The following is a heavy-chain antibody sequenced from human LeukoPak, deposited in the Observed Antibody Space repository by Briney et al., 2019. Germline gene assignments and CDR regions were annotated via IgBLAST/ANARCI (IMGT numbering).Heavy chain of an antibody. Sequence: ASVKVSCKASGYTFTGFYMHWVRQAPGQGLEWMGWINPNSGGTNYAQKFQGRVTMSRDTPISTAYMDLSRLRSDDTAVYYCARDLDSSGWSHFQHWGQGTLVTVSS. CDR3: ARDLDSSGWSHFQH. CDR2: INPNSGGT. CDR1: GYTFTGFY. V-gene: IGHV1-2*02. D-gene: IGHD6-19*01. J-gene: IGHJ1*01.